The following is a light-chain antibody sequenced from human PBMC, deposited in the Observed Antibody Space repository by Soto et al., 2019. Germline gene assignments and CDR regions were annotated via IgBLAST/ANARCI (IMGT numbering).Light chain of an antibody. V-gene: IGLV2-14*01. CDR3: SSYTSSNTWV. J-gene: IGLJ3*02. CDR2: EVS. CDR1: SSDVGAYNH. Sequence: QSALTQPASGSGSPGQSITICFTRTSSDVGAYNHVSWYQQHPGKAPKLMIYEVSDRPSGVSDRFSGSKSGNTAYLNISGLQAEYDADYYCSSYTSSNTWVFVGGTPLTAL.